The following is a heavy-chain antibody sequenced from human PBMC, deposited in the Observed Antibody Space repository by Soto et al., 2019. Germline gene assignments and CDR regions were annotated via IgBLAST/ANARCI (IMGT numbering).Heavy chain of an antibody. CDR2: ISSSSSYI. J-gene: IGHJ4*02. CDR1: GFTFSSYS. CDR3: ARAERYYGGKGGFDY. V-gene: IGHV3-21*01. Sequence: EVQLVESGGGLVKPGGSLRLSCAASGFTFSSYSMNWVRQAPGKGLEWVSAISSSSSYIYYADSVKGRFTISRDNAKNSLYLQMNSMRVEDTAVYYCARAERYYGGKGGFDYWGQGTLVTVSS. D-gene: IGHD4-17*01.